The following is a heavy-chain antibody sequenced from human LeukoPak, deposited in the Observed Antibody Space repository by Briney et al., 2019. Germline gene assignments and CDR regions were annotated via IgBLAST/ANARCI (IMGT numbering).Heavy chain of an antibody. CDR3: AREELRGPRAYCSSTSCFRGHFDY. CDR1: GDSISSSSFY. D-gene: IGHD2-2*01. V-gene: IGHV4-39*07. Sequence: SETLSLTCTLSGDSISSSSFYWSWIRQPPGKGLEWIGEINHSGSTNYNPSLKSRVTISVDTSKNQFSLKLSSVTAADTAVYYCAREELRGPRAYCSSTSCFRGHFDYWGQGTLVTVSS. J-gene: IGHJ4*02. CDR2: INHSGST.